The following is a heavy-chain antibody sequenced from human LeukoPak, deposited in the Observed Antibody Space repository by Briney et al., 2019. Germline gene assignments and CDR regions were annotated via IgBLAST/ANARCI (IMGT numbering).Heavy chain of an antibody. CDR2: IRFDGSYK. V-gene: IGHV3-30*02. CDR1: GFTFNSYG. CDR3: VKKGQADDDGKPD. Sequence: GGSLRLSCAASGFTFNSYGMHWVRQPPGKGLEWVAFIRFDGSYKAYADSVKGRFTISRDNSKNTLYLQMNNLRADDTAVYYCVKKGQADDDGKPDWGQGTLVTVSS. D-gene: IGHD1-1*01. J-gene: IGHJ4*02.